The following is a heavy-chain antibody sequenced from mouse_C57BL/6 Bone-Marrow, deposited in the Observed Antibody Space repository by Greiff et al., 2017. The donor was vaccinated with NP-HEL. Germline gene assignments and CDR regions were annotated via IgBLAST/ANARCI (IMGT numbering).Heavy chain of an antibody. V-gene: IGHV1-22*01. Sequence: EVQLQQSGPELVKPGASVKMSCKASGYTFTDYNMHWVKQSHGKSLEWIGYINPNNGGTSYNQKFKGKATLTVNKSSSTAYMELRSLTSEDSAVYYCARERLLWSYYFDYWGQGTTLTVSS. J-gene: IGHJ2*01. CDR1: GYTFTDYN. D-gene: IGHD1-1*02. CDR3: ARERLLWSYYFDY. CDR2: INPNNGGT.